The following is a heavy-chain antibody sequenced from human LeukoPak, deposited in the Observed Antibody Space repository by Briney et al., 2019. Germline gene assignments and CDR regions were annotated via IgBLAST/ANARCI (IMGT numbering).Heavy chain of an antibody. D-gene: IGHD2-15*01. CDR3: ASQYCSGGSCHDY. Sequence: SVNVSCKASGGTFSSYAISWVRQAPGQGLEWMGGIIPIFGTANYAQKFQGRVTITADESMSTAYMELSSLRSEDTAVYYCASQYCSGGSCHDYWGQGTLVTDSS. CDR1: GGTFSSYA. CDR2: IIPIFGTA. J-gene: IGHJ4*02. V-gene: IGHV1-69*13.